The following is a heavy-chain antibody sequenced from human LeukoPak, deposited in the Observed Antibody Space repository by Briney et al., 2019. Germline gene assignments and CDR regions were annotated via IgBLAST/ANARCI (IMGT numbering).Heavy chain of an antibody. CDR2: ISSSSLII. CDR3: ARMIAAALGNWFDP. D-gene: IGHD6-13*01. Sequence: GGSLRLSCAASGFTFRTYTMNWVRQAPGKGLEWVSYISSSSLIIDYADSVKGRFTISRDNAKNSLYLQMNSLRAEDTAVYYCARMIAAALGNWFDPWGQGTLVTVSS. CDR1: GFTFRTYT. V-gene: IGHV3-48*04. J-gene: IGHJ5*02.